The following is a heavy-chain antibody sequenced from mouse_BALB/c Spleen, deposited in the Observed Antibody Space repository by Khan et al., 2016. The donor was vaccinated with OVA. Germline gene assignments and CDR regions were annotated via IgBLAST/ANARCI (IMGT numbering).Heavy chain of an antibody. D-gene: IGHD2-14*01. CDR1: GYTFTSYD. V-gene: IGHV1-85*01. Sequence: QVQLQQSGAELVKPGTSVKLSCKASGYTFTSYDINWVRQRPEQGLDWIGWIFPGDGSTKYNEKFKGKATLTTDKSSSTAYMQHSRLTSEDSAVYFCARGGYGGFAYWGQGTLVTVSA. J-gene: IGHJ3*01. CDR3: ARGGYGGFAY. CDR2: IFPGDGST.